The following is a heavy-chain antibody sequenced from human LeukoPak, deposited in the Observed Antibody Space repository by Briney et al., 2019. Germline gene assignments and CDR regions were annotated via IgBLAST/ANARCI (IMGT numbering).Heavy chain of an antibody. J-gene: IGHJ4*02. V-gene: IGHV3-33*06. CDR1: GFTFSSYG. CDR2: IWYDGSNK. CDR3: AKEGSSWSSSDFDY. Sequence: GGSLRLSCAASGFTFSSYGMHWVRQAPGKGLEWVAVIWYDGSNKYYADSVKGRFTISRDNSKSTLYLQMNSLRAEDTAVYYCAKEGSSWSSSDFDYWGQGTLVTVSS. D-gene: IGHD6-13*01.